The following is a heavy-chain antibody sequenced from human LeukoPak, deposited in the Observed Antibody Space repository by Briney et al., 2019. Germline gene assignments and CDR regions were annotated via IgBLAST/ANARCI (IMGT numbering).Heavy chain of an antibody. CDR2: FDPEDGET. CDR1: GYTLTELS. J-gene: IGHJ4*02. D-gene: IGHD6-19*01. CDR3: ATNTGYSSPGNFDY. Sequence: ASVKVSCKVSGYTLTELSMHWVRQAPGKGLEWMGGFDPEDGETIYAQKFQGRVTMTEDTSTDTAYMELSSLRSEDTAVYYCATNTGYSSPGNFDYWGQGTLVTVSS. V-gene: IGHV1-24*01.